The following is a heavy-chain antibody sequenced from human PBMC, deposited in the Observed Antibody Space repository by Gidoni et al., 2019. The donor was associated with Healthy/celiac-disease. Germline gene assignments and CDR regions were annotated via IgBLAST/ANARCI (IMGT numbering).Heavy chain of an antibody. D-gene: IGHD3-22*01. CDR1: GYTFTSYG. CDR3: ARDTYYYDSSGYGPPAFEI. V-gene: IGHV1-18*01. CDR2: ISAYNGNT. J-gene: IGHJ3*02. Sequence: QVQLVQSGAEVKKPGASLKVSCKASGYTFTSYGISWVRQDPGQGLEWMGWISAYNGNTNYAQKLQDRGTMTTDTSTSTAYMELRSLRSDDTAVYYCARDTYYYDSSGYGPPAFEIWGQGTMVTVSS.